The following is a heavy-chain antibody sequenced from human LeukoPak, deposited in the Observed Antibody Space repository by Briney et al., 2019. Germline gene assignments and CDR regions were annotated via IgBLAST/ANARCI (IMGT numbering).Heavy chain of an antibody. CDR3: ARLTNSGYYWLFDY. J-gene: IGHJ4*02. Sequence: PGGSLGLSCAASGFTFSTSWMSWARQAPGRGLEWLANINQGGSEKYYVDSVRGRFTISRDNAENSLFLQMNSLRAEDTAVYYCARLTNSGYYWLFDYWGQGTLVTVSS. CDR1: GFTFSTSW. D-gene: IGHD3-22*01. V-gene: IGHV3-7*04. CDR2: INQGGSEK.